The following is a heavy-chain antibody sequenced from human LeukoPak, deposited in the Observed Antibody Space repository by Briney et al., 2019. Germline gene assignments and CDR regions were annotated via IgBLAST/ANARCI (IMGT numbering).Heavy chain of an antibody. J-gene: IGHJ5*02. CDR3: ASRRGDNNWFVP. CDR2: IFPADSDT. V-gene: IGHV5-51*01. CDR1: GYIFTNFW. Sequence: GESLKISCQASGYIFTNFWLGWVRQMPGKGPEWMGIIFPADSDTRYSPSFEGQVTISADKSISTAYLQWSSLKASDTAVYYCASRRGDNNWFVPWGQGTMVTVSS. D-gene: IGHD7-27*01.